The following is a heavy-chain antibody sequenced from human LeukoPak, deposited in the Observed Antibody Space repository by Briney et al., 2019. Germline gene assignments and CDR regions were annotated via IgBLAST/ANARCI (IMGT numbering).Heavy chain of an antibody. V-gene: IGHV3-30*04. CDR3: AKDIWGYDYGNFDY. CDR1: GFTFSSHA. Sequence: PGGSLRLSCAASGFTFSSHAMHWVRQAPGKGLEWVAVISYDGSNKYYADSVKGRFTISRDNSKNTLYLQMNSLRAEDTAVYYCAKDIWGYDYGNFDYWGQGTLVTVSS. D-gene: IGHD5-18*01. J-gene: IGHJ4*02. CDR2: ISYDGSNK.